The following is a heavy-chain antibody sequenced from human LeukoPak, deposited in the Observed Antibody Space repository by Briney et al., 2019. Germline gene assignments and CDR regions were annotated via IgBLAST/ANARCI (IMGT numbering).Heavy chain of an antibody. CDR2: ISSNGGST. Sequence: GGSLRLSCAASGFTFSSYAMHWVRQAPGKGLQYVSAISSNGGSTYYANSLKGKFTISRDNSKNTLYLQMGSLRAEDMAVYYCARRGSYYGDSMDYWGQGTLVTVSS. CDR1: GFTFSSYA. V-gene: IGHV3-64*01. D-gene: IGHD1-26*01. J-gene: IGHJ4*02. CDR3: ARRGSYYGDSMDY.